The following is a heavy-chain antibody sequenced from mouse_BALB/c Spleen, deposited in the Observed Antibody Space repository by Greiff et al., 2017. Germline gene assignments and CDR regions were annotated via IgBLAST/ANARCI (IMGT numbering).Heavy chain of an antibody. CDR3: ASLDAMDY. V-gene: IGHV3-2*02. CDR1: GYSITSDYA. CDR2: ISYSGST. Sequence: EVQGVESGPGLVKPSQSLSLTCTVTGYSITSDYAWNWIRQFPGNKLEWMGYISYSGSTSYNPSLKSRISITRDTSKNQFFLQLNSVTTEDTATYYCASLDAMDYWGQGTSVTVSS. J-gene: IGHJ4*01.